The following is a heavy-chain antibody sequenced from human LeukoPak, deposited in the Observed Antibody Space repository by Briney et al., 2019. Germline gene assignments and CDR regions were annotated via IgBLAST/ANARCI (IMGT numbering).Heavy chain of an antibody. Sequence: GGSLRLSCAASGFTFSSYSMNWVRQAPGKGLEWVSSISSSSSYIYYADSVKGRFTISRDNAKNSLYLQMNSLRAEDTAVYYCASSRAPYGGYDFDYWGQGTLSPSPQ. D-gene: IGHD5-12*01. CDR1: GFTFSSYS. CDR3: ASSRAPYGGYDFDY. J-gene: IGHJ4*02. CDR2: ISSSSSYI. V-gene: IGHV3-21*01.